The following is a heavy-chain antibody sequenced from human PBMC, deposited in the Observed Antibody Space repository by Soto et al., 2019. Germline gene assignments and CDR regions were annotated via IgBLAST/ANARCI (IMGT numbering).Heavy chain of an antibody. CDR3: ATLYGDYVSY. CDR1: GGSFSGYY. D-gene: IGHD4-17*01. CDR2: INHSGST. Sequence: SETLSLTCAVYGGSFSGYYWSWIRQPPGKGLEWIGEINHSGSTNYNPSLKSRVTISVDTSKNQFSLKLSSVTAADTAFYYCATLYGDYVSYWGQGTLVTVSS. J-gene: IGHJ4*02. V-gene: IGHV4-34*01.